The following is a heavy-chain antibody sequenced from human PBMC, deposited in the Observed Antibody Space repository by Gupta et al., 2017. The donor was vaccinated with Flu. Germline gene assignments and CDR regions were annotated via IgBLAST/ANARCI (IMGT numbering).Heavy chain of an antibody. CDR1: GFTFTNYA. Sequence: EVQLLESGGGLVQPGGSLRLSCAASGFTFTNYAMNWVRQAPGKGREWGSTISGSGGSTYYADSGKGRFTISRDNSKNTLYLQMNSLRAEDTAVYYCAARGWTFPFDYWGQGTLVTVSS. J-gene: IGHJ4*02. V-gene: IGHV3-23*01. CDR2: ISGSGGST. D-gene: IGHD2-15*01. CDR3: AARGWTFPFDY.